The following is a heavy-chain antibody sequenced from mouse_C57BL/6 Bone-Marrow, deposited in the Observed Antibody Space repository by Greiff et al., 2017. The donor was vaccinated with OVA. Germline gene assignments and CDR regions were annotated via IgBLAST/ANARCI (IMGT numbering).Heavy chain of an antibody. J-gene: IGHJ4*01. CDR2: ISSGGDYI. CDR3: TRLLDAMDY. Sequence: EVKVVESGAGLVKPGWSLKLSCAASGFTFSSYAMSWVRQTPEKRLEWVAYISSGGDYIYYADTVKGRFTISRDNARNTLYLQMSSLKSEDTAMYYCTRLLDAMDYWGQGTSVTVSS. V-gene: IGHV5-9-1*02. D-gene: IGHD2-1*01. CDR1: GFTFSSYA.